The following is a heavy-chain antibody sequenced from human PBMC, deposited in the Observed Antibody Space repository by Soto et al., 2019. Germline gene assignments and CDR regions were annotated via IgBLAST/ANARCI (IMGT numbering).Heavy chain of an antibody. V-gene: IGHV4-34*01. CDR2: INHSGST. J-gene: IGHJ4*02. CDR1: GGYFSGYY. D-gene: IGHD1-1*01. Sequence: QVRLQQWGTGLLKSSETLSLTCAVYGGYFSGYYWSWLRQPPGKGLEWIGEINHSGSTNYNPSLKSRVTMSVDTSNNQCALKLPSITGADTGVYYCATANWSHHYFGPWGQGTLVTVSS. CDR3: ATANWSHHYFGP.